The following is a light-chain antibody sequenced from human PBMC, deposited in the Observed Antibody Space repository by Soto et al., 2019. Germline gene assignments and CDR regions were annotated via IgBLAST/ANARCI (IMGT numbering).Light chain of an antibody. J-gene: IGKJ4*01. Sequence: TESPCTLSLSRGERATLSCRASQSVSRSHLAWFQQKPGQAPRLLIYGASNRATGIPDRVSGSGSGTDFTLTISRLEPEDFAVYYCQQYATSPALTFGGGTKVDIK. CDR3: QQYATSPALT. CDR2: GAS. V-gene: IGKV3-20*01. CDR1: QSVSRSH.